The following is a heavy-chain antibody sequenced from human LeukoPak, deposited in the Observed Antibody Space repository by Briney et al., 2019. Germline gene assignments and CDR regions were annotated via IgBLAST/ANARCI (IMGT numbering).Heavy chain of an antibody. CDR3: ARAGYSSSWYLY. J-gene: IGHJ4*02. CDR2: ISSSSSYI. Sequence: PGGSLRLSCAASGFTFSSYSMNWVRQAPGKGLEWVSSISSSSSYIYYADSVKGRFTISRDNAKNSLYLQMNSLRVEDTAVYYCARAGYSSSWYLYWGQGTLVTVSS. D-gene: IGHD6-13*01. CDR1: GFTFSSYS. V-gene: IGHV3-21*01.